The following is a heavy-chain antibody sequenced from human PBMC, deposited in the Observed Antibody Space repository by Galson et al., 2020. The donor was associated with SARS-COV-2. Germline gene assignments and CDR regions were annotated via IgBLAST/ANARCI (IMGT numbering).Heavy chain of an antibody. CDR3: AKEKFFNGDDWYSFDR. D-gene: IGHD2-21*02. CDR1: GFTFSTYA. CDR2: ISGNGNQI. V-gene: IGHV3-23*01. Sequence: GGSLRLSCAASGFTFSTYAMSWVRQPQRKGLEWISAISGNGNQIYYADSVRGRFTTSRDKSMNTLYLQLTRLRGEDTALYYCAKEKFFNGDDWYSFDRWGQGTRVTVSS. J-gene: IGHJ4*02.